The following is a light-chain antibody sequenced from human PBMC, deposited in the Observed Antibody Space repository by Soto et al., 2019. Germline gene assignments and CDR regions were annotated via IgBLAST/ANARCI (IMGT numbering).Light chain of an antibody. J-gene: IGKJ2*01. CDR2: GAS. V-gene: IGKV3-15*01. CDR1: QSVGSN. CDR3: QQYNSWPPAYT. Sequence: EIVLTQSPATLSVSPGEGATLSCRSSQSVGSNLAWYQQKPSQTPRLLIYGASTRATGIPARFSGSGSGAEFTLTISSLQSEDFAVYYCQQYNSWPPAYTFGQGTKLEIK.